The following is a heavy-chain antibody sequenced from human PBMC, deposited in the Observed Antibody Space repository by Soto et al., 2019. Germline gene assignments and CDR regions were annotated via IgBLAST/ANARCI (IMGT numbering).Heavy chain of an antibody. CDR1: GYTFTSYD. CDR3: AREDIDFSDMDV. Sequence: ASVKVSCQASGYTFTSYDINWVRQATGQGLEWMGWMNPNSGNTGYAQKFQGRVTMTRNTSISTAYMELSSLRSEDTAVYYCAREDIDFSDMDVWGKGTTVTVSS. V-gene: IGHV1-8*01. J-gene: IGHJ6*03. CDR2: MNPNSGNT. D-gene: IGHD2-15*01.